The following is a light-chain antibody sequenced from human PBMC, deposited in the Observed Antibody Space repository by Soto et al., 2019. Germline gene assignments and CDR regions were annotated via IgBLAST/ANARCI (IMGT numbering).Light chain of an antibody. J-gene: IGLJ1*01. CDR3: QVWDSSSDHYV. V-gene: IGLV3-21*04. CDR1: NIRSKS. CDR2: YDS. Sequence: SYELIQPPSVSVAPGKTARITCGGNNIRSKSVHWYQQKPGQAPVVVIYYDSDRPSGIPERFSGSNSGNTATLTISRVEAGDEAEYYCQVWDSSSDHYVFGTGTKLTVL.